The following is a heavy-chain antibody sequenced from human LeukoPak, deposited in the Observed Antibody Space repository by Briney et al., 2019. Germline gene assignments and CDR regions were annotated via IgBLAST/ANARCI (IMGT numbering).Heavy chain of an antibody. J-gene: IGHJ3*02. CDR1: GFDFTTFI. D-gene: IGHD4-17*01. V-gene: IGHV3-30*02. CDR3: AKDVGGYGAYLGAFGS. Sequence: GGSLRLSCAASGFDFTTFIMHWVRQGPGKGLEWLTFLRAGGPYGTEKFSADSVKGRFTISRDDSKSTLYLHMNSLRVEDTALYYCAKDVGGYGAYLGAFGSWGQGTMVTVSS. CDR2: LRAGGPYGTEK.